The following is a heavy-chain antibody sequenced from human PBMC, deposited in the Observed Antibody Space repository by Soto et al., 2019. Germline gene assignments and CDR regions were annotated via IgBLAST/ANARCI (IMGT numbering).Heavy chain of an antibody. CDR3: ARTMTIFGAGLD. CDR2: ISGSGGRT. J-gene: IGHJ4*02. CDR1: GFSFNKYA. D-gene: IGHD3-3*01. V-gene: IGHV3-23*01. Sequence: EVQLLESGGGLVQQGGSLRLSCAASGFSFNKYAMTWVRQAPGKGLEWVAAISGSGGRTHYADSVKGRFTISRDNSKNILHLQMNSLRVEDTAVFYCARTMTIFGAGLDWGQGTLVSVSS.